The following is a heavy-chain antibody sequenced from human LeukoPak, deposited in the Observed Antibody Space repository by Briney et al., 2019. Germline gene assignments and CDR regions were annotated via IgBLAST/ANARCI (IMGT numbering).Heavy chain of an antibody. CDR1: GGSFSGYY. CDR2: INHSGST. J-gene: IGHJ4*02. D-gene: IGHD6-19*01. V-gene: IGHV4-34*01. CDR3: ARGLRLKFQWLARPCDY. Sequence: PSETLSLTCAVYGGSFSGYYWSWIRQPPGKGLEWIGEINHSGSTNYNPSLKSRVTISVDTSKNQFSLKLSSVTAADTAVYYCARGLRLKFQWLARPCDYWGQGTLVTVSS.